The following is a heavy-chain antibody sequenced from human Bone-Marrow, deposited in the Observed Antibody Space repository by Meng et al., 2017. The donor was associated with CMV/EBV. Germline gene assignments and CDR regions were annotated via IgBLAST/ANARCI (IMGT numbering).Heavy chain of an antibody. V-gene: IGHV3-74*01. CDR3: ARGGGTAGLRVL. Sequence: GESLKISCVASGFTLNGYWMNWVRQAPGEGLVWVSGINTDERTTAYADSVKGRFTISRDNAKKTVYLQMNSLRDEDTAVYYCARGGGTAGLRVLWGRGTLVTVAS. D-gene: IGHD6-13*01. CDR1: GFTLNGYW. J-gene: IGHJ2*01. CDR2: INTDERTT.